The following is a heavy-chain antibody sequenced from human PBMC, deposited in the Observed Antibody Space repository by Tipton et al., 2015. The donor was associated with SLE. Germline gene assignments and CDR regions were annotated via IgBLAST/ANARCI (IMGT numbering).Heavy chain of an antibody. D-gene: IGHD4-17*01. CDR1: GFNFWTSS. CDR3: ATSTVTTNPDYYYGMDV. CDR2: ISGGIITT. V-gene: IGHV3-23*01. Sequence: SLRLSCAASGFNFWTSSMSWVRQAPGKGLEWVSAISGGIITTDYADSEKGQFTISRDNSRNTLYLQMNSLRPDDTAVYYCATSTVTTNPDYYYGMDVWGQGTTVTVSS. J-gene: IGHJ6*02.